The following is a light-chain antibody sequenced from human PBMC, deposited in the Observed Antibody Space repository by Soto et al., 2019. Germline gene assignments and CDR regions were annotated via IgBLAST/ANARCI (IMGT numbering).Light chain of an antibody. CDR2: DAS. J-gene: IGKJ4*01. CDR3: QQRSSWPLT. CDR1: LSVGSY. V-gene: IGKV3-11*01. Sequence: EIVLTQSPATLSLSPGERATLSCRASLSVGSYLAWYQQRPGQTPRLLTYDASNRAPGIPARFSGSGSGTDFTLTISSLEPEDFAVYYCQQRSSWPLTFGGGTKVEI.